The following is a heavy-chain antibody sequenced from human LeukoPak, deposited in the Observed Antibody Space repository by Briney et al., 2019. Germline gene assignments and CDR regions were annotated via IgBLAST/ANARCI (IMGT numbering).Heavy chain of an antibody. D-gene: IGHD1-26*01. V-gene: IGHV3-23*01. Sequence: HPGGSLRLSCAASGFTFRNHAMNWVRQAPGKGLEWVSVISGSGETTYYADSVKGRFTISRDNSQNTLYLQISSLRGEDTALYYCAKDRGMVGASVRAFDYWGQGTLVTVSS. CDR3: AKDRGMVGASVRAFDY. J-gene: IGHJ4*02. CDR2: ISGSGETT. CDR1: GFTFRNHA.